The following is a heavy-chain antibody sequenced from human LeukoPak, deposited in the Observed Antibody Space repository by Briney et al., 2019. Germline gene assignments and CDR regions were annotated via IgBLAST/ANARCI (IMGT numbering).Heavy chain of an antibody. D-gene: IGHD5/OR15-5a*01. J-gene: IGHJ6*03. Sequence: GGSLRLSCAASGFTFSSYAMSWVRQAPGKGLGRVSAISGSGGSTYYADSVKGRFTISRDNSKNTLYLQMNSLRAEDTAVYYCAKRGSTTTSLGYYYYYMDVWGKGTTVTVSS. CDR1: GFTFSSYA. CDR3: AKRGSTTTSLGYYYYYMDV. CDR2: ISGSGGST. V-gene: IGHV3-23*01.